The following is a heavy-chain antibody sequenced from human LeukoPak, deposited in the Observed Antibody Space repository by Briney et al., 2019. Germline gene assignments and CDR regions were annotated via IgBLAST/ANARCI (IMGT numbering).Heavy chain of an antibody. CDR3: ARDPYGSGSPAYYFDY. V-gene: IGHV1-2*06. J-gene: IGHJ4*02. CDR2: INPNSGGT. CDR1: GYTFSSYA. Sequence: GASVKVSCKASGYTFSSYAMNWVRQAPGQGLEWMGRINPNSGGTNYAQKFQGRVTMTRDTSISAAYMELSRLRSDDTAVYYCARDPYGSGSPAYYFDYWGQGTLVTVSS. D-gene: IGHD3-10*01.